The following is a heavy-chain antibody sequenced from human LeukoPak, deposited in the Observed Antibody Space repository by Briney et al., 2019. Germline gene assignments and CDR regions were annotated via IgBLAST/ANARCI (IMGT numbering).Heavy chain of an antibody. Sequence: PSETLSLTCTVSGGSISSHYWGWIRQPPGKGLEWIGYIYNSGSTNYNPSLKSRVTISLYTSKNQFSLHLTSVTAADTAVYFCARDDYGVFDAFDVWGQGTVVTVSS. CDR3: ARDDYGVFDAFDV. CDR1: GGSISSHY. CDR2: IYNSGST. V-gene: IGHV4-59*08. J-gene: IGHJ3*01. D-gene: IGHD3-16*01.